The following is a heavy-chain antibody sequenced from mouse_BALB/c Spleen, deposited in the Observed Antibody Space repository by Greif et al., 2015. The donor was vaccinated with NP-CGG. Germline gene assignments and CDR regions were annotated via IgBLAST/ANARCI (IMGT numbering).Heavy chain of an antibody. D-gene: IGHD1-1*01. CDR2: ISSGSSTI. Sequence: DVKLVESGGGLVQPGGSRKLSCAASGFTFSSFGMHWVRQAPEKGLEWVAYISSGSSTIYYADTVKGRFTISRDNPKNTLFLQMTSLRSEDTAMYYCARSGGDGSSYGYAMDYWGQGTSVTVSS. CDR3: ARSGGDGSSYGYAMDY. V-gene: IGHV5-17*02. J-gene: IGHJ4*01. CDR1: GFTFSSFG.